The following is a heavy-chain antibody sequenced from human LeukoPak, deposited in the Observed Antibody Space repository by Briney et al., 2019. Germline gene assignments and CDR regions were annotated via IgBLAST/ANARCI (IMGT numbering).Heavy chain of an antibody. D-gene: IGHD3-3*01. J-gene: IGHJ6*02. Sequence: PSETLSLTCTVSGGSTSSYYWSWIRQPPGKGLEWIGYIYYSGSTNYNPSLKSRVTISVDTSKNQFSLKLSSVTAADTAVYYCARVDDFWSGHYYYGMDVWGQGTTVTVPS. CDR2: IYYSGST. CDR3: ARVDDFWSGHYYYGMDV. V-gene: IGHV4-59*01. CDR1: GGSTSSYY.